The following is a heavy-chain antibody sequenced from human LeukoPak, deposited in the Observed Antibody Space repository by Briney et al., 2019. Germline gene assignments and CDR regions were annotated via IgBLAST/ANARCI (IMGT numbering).Heavy chain of an antibody. D-gene: IGHD6-19*01. V-gene: IGHV1-2*02. CDR3: ARDPSSGWSPNWFDP. Sequence: ASVKVSCKASGYTFTGYYMHWVRQAPGQGLEWMGWINPNSGGTNYAQKFQGRVTMTRDTSISTAYMELSRLRSDDTAVYYCARDPSSGWSPNWFDPWGQGTLVTVSS. CDR1: GYTFTGYY. CDR2: INPNSGGT. J-gene: IGHJ5*02.